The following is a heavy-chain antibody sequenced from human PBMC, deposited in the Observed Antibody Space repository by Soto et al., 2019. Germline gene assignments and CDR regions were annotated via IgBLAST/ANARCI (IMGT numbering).Heavy chain of an antibody. CDR1: GGIISSYT. J-gene: IGHJ6*02. Sequence: QVQLVQSGADVKKPGSSVKVSCKASGGIISSYTITWVRQAPGQGLEWMGRIIPILGIANYAQKFQGRVTITADKSTSTAYMELSSLGAEDTAVYYCARMVGSYGMDVWGQGTTVTVSS. V-gene: IGHV1-69*02. D-gene: IGHD2-15*01. CDR3: ARMVGSYGMDV. CDR2: IIPILGIA.